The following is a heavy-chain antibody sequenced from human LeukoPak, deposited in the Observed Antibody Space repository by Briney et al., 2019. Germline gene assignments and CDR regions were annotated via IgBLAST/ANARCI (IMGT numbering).Heavy chain of an antibody. CDR3: AREFSTVGNFDY. J-gene: IGHJ4*02. CDR2: IYFTGNYI. V-gene: IGHV3-21*01. CDR1: GFTFSRDS. Sequence: GGSLRLSCVTSGFTFSRDSMRWVRQAPGKGLEWVSSIYFTGNYISYADSVKGRFTISRDNAKNSLYLQMNGLSAEDTAVYYCAREFSTVGNFDYWGQGTLVAVSS. D-gene: IGHD3-3*02.